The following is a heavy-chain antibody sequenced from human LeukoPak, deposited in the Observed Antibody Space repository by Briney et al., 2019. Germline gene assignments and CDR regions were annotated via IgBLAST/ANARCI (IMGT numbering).Heavy chain of an antibody. Sequence: PSETLSLTCTVSGGSISSYYWSWIRQPPGKGLEWIGFIYYSGSTNYNPSLKSRVTISLDTSKNQLSLKLSSVTAADTAVYYCAGSLTGPYNWFDPWGQGTLVTVSS. CDR1: GGSISSYY. CDR2: IYYSGST. J-gene: IGHJ5*02. D-gene: IGHD3-9*01. CDR3: AGSLTGPYNWFDP. V-gene: IGHV4-59*01.